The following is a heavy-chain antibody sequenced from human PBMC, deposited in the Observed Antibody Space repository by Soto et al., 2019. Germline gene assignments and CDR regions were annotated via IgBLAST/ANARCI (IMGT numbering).Heavy chain of an antibody. CDR2: IYPGDSDT. V-gene: IGHV5-51*01. D-gene: IGHD3-3*02. Sequence: PGKSLKISCKCSGDSFTSYWIGWVRQMPGKGLEWMGIIYPGDSDTRYSPSFEGQVTISADKSITTAYLQWSSLKASDTAMYYCARPSYISSRYCCIDVWGQGPTVTLSS. CDR1: GDSFTSYW. J-gene: IGHJ6*02. CDR3: ARPSYISSRYCCIDV.